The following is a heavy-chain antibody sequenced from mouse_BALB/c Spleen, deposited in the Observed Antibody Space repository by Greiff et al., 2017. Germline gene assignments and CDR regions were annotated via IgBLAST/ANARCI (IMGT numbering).Heavy chain of an antibody. CDR3: ARLAYYFDY. V-gene: IGHV5-12-2*01. CDR2: ISNGGGST. Sequence: EVKLVESGGGLVQPGGSLKLSCAASGFTFSSYTMSWVRQTPEKRLEWVAYISNGGGSTYYPDTVKGRFTISRDNAKNTLYLQMRSLKSEDTAMYYCARLAYYFDYWGQGTTLTVSS. J-gene: IGHJ2*01. CDR1: GFTFSSYT.